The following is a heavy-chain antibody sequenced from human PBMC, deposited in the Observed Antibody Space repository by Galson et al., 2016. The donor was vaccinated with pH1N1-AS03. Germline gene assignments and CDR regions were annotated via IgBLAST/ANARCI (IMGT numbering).Heavy chain of an antibody. CDR2: ISFDGSNI. CDR1: GFTFSSYG. Sequence: SLRLSCAASGFTFSSYGIHWFRQAPGTGLGWVAFISFDGSNIYYADSVKGRFTISRDDSKNTVFLQMNILRVGDTAVYYCTREEQWQVKSLLDYGIDVWGRGTTVTVS. J-gene: IGHJ6*02. D-gene: IGHD6-19*01. CDR3: TREEQWQVKSLLDYGIDV. V-gene: IGHV3-30-3*01.